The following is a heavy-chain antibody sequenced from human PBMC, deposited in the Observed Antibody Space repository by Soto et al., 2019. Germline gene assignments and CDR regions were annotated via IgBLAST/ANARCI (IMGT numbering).Heavy chain of an antibody. D-gene: IGHD6-13*01. CDR1: GYTFTNYG. V-gene: IGHV1-18*01. Sequence: QVQLVQSGAEVKKPGASVKVSCKASGYTFTNYGISWVRQAPGQGLEWMGWISVYNDNTHYAQKVQGRVTMTTDTFTGSAYMELRSLRTDDTAIYYCARYSSSWFYYYYGMDVWGQGTTVTVSS. CDR2: ISVYNDNT. CDR3: ARYSSSWFYYYYGMDV. J-gene: IGHJ6*02.